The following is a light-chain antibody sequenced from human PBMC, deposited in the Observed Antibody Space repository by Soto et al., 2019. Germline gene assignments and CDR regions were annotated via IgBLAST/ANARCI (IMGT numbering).Light chain of an antibody. J-gene: IGKJ1*01. CDR3: QPSYTVPWT. CDR1: QGVRTT. Sequence: DIQMTQSPSSVSASVGDRVSITCRASQGVRTTLNWYQQKPGRAPNLLIYGASALQSGVPSRFSCSGSGTDFTLTIISLQPEDFATYYCQPSYTVPWTFGQGTKVE. CDR2: GAS. V-gene: IGKV1-39*01.